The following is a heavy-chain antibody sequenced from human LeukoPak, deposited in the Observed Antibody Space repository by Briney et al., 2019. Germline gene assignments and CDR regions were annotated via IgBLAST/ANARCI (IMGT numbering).Heavy chain of an antibody. CDR3: AREERITMIEE. Sequence: ASVKVSCKASGGTFSSYAISWVRQAPGQGLEWMGGIIPIFGTANYAQKFQGRVTITADKSTSTAYMELSSLRSEDTAVYYCAREERITMIEEWGQGTLVTVSS. J-gene: IGHJ4*02. D-gene: IGHD3-22*01. CDR2: IIPIFGTA. CDR1: GGTFSSYA. V-gene: IGHV1-69*06.